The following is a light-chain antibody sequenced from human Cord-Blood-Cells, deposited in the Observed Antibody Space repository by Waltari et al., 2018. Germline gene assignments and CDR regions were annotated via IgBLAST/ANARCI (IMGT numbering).Light chain of an antibody. J-gene: IGLJ1*01. V-gene: IGLV2-8*01. Sequence: QSALTQPPSAYGSPGQSVTISCTGTSSDVGGYNHVHWYQQHPGKAPKLMIYEVSKRPSGVPDRFSGSKSGNTASLTVSGLQAEDEADYYCSSYAGSNVYVFGTGTKVTVL. CDR2: EVS. CDR1: SSDVGGYNH. CDR3: SSYAGSNVYV.